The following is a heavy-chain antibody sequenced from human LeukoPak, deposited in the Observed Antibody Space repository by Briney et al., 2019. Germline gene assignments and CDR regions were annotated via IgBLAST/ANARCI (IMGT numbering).Heavy chain of an antibody. CDR2: IKQEGNEK. CDR1: GFTFRNYW. D-gene: IGHD4/OR15-4a*01. Sequence: TGGSLRLSCAASGFTFRNYWMSWVRQAPGKGLEFVANIKQEGNEKYYVDSVKGRFTISRDNAKNSLYLQMNSLRAEDTAVYYCARDEVYGEQYYFDYWGQGTLVTVSS. V-gene: IGHV3-7*01. J-gene: IGHJ4*02. CDR3: ARDEVYGEQYYFDY.